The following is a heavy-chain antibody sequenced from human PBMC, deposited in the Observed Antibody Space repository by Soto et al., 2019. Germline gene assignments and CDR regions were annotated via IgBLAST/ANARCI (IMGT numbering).Heavy chain of an antibody. Sequence: PSETLSLTCTASGGSISTSSYYWGWIRQPPEKGLDWIGSIYYSGDTYYNPSLKSRVTISVDTSKNQFSLKLSSVTAADTAVYYCARHVLIYDYVWGSYRFNWFDPWGQGTLVTVS. CDR3: ARHVLIYDYVWGSYRFNWFDP. CDR2: IYYSGDT. CDR1: GGSISTSSYY. V-gene: IGHV4-39*01. D-gene: IGHD3-16*02. J-gene: IGHJ5*02.